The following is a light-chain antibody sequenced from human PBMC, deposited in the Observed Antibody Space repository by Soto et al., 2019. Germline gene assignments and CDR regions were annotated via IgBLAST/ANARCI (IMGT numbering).Light chain of an antibody. CDR1: QSVSSY. CDR2: DSS. CDR3: QQRSNWPT. J-gene: IGKJ3*01. Sequence: EIVLTQSPATLSLSPGERATLSCRASQSVSSYLAWYQQKPGQAPRLLIYDSSHRATGIPTRFSGSGSGTDFTLTISSLEPEDFAVYYCQQRSNWPTFGPGTKVDIK. V-gene: IGKV3-11*01.